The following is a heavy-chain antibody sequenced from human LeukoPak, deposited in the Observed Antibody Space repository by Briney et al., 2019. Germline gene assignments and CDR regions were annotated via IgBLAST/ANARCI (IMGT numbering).Heavy chain of an antibody. J-gene: IGHJ3*02. CDR2: IYYSGST. CDR1: GGSISSYY. CDR3: ASSGWYSDAFDI. Sequence: SETLSLTCTVSGGSISSYYWSWIRQPPGKGLEGIGYIYYSGSTNYNPSLKSRVTISVDTSKNQFSLKLSSVNAADTALYYCASSGWYSDAFDIWGQGTMVTVSS. V-gene: IGHV4-59*08. D-gene: IGHD6-19*01.